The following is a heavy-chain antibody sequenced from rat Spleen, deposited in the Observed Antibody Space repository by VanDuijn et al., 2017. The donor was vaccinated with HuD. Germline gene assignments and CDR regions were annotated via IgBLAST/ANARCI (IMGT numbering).Heavy chain of an antibody. CDR2: ICADGVNT. CDR1: GFTFSNYW. CDR3: AVAGYGY. V-gene: IGHV5-58*01. D-gene: IGHD4-3*01. J-gene: IGHJ2*01. Sequence: EVQLVETGGGFVQPGRSLKLSCVASGFTFSNYWMYWVRQAPGKGLEWVSSICADGVNTYYPDSVKGRFTISRANSENTVYLQMNSLRSEDTATYYCAVAGYGYWGQGVMVTVSS.